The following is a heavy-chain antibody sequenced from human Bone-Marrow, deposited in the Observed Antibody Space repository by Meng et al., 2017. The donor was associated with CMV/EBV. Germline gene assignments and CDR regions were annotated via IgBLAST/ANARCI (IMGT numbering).Heavy chain of an antibody. V-gene: IGHV1-8*01. J-gene: IGHJ3*02. CDR1: GYTFTSYD. CDR3: ARGQENGDAFDI. CDR2: MNPNSGNT. D-gene: IGHD2-8*01. Sequence: ASVKVSCKASGYTFTSYDINWVRQATGQGLEWMGWMNPNSGNTGYAQKFQGRVTMTRNTSISTAYMELSRLRSDDTAVYYCARGQENGDAFDIWGQGTMVTVAS.